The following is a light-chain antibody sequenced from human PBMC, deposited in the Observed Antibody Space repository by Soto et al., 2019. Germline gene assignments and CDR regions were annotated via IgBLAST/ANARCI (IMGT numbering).Light chain of an antibody. J-gene: IGKJ4*01. CDR1: QRIXSRY. Sequence: IAVTQSAGTLSLSQGERATLPCRASQRIXSRYLAWYSQNPGQAPCLLTVCASSSAKGSPDSLSGSGSATDFTRPISRIEPDDCCSYYWHQYGKAPRTFGGGTKVDIK. CDR3: HQYGKAPRT. CDR2: CAS. V-gene: IGKV3-20*01.